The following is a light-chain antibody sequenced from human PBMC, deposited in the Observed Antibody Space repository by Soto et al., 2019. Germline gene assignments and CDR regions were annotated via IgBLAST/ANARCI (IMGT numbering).Light chain of an antibody. J-gene: IGKJ2*01. Sequence: DVQLTKSPSSLFASVGDRVTISCRASQTIYNYLNWYQHIPGKAPKLLISSTSTLQSGAPSRFSGSGSGTDFSLTISGLLPEDSATYYCQQSHLTPFTFGQGTKLQIK. CDR2: STS. V-gene: IGKV1-39*01. CDR3: QQSHLTPFT. CDR1: QTIYNY.